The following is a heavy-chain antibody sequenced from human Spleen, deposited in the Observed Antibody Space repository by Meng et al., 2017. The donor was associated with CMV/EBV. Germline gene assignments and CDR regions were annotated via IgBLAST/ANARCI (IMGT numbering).Heavy chain of an antibody. J-gene: IGHJ4*02. CDR2: ISSNGGTT. Sequence: SLRRSCVASGFNFRIYAMHWVRQAPGKGLEYVSAISSNGGTTYYAESVKRRFTIYIDNSNNTLYLQMGSLRAEDMAVYYCARRWDCWGQGTLVTVSS. CDR1: GFNFRIYA. CDR3: ARRWDC. V-gene: IGHV3-64*02.